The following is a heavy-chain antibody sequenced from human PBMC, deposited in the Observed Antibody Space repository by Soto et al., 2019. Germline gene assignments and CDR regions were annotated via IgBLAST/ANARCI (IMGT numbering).Heavy chain of an antibody. V-gene: IGHV3-23*01. D-gene: IGHD2-15*01. CDR3: AKGASGYCSGGSCYLSWFDP. J-gene: IGHJ5*02. Sequence: GGSLRLSCAASGFTFSSYAMSWVRQAPGKGLEWVSAISGSGGSTYYADSVKGRFTISRDNSKNTLYLQMNSLGAEDTAVYYCAKGASGYCSGGSCYLSWFDPWGQGTLVTVSS. CDR1: GFTFSSYA. CDR2: ISGSGGST.